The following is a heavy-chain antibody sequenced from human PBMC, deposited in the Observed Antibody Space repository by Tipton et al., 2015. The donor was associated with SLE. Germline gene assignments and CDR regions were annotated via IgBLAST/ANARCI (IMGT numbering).Heavy chain of an antibody. Sequence: QSGPEVKKPGASVKVSCKVSGYTLTELSMHWVRQAPGKGLEWMGGFDPEDGETIYAQKFQGRVTMTEDTSTDTAYMELSSLRSEDTAVYYCATNGLRFLEWLRAFDIWGQGTMVTVSS. CDR3: ATNGLRFLEWLRAFDI. CDR2: FDPEDGET. J-gene: IGHJ3*02. D-gene: IGHD3-3*01. CDR1: GYTLTELS. V-gene: IGHV1-24*01.